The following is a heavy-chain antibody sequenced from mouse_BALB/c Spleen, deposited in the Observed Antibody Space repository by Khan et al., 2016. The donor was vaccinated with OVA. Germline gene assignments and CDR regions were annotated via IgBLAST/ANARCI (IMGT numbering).Heavy chain of an antibody. Sequence: QVQLQQSGAELAKPGASVKMSCKASGYTFTSYWMHWIKQRPGQGLEWIGYINPTSGYTDYNQKFKDKATLTADKSSSTAYMHLGSLTSDDSADYYCARDRIDYWGQGTALTVSS. CDR2: INPTSGYT. V-gene: IGHV1-7*01. J-gene: IGHJ2*01. CDR3: ARDRIDY. CDR1: GYTFTSYW.